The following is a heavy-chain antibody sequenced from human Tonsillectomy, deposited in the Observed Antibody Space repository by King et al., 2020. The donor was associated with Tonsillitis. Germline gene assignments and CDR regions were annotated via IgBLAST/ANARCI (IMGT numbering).Heavy chain of an antibody. CDR1: GFTFRSVG. CDR2: ISYDGDHT. D-gene: IGHD6-19*01. V-gene: IGHV3-30*18. CDR3: AKSRPGSSWYGGDF. J-gene: IGHJ4*02. Sequence: VQLVESGGGVVQPGGSLRLSCAASGFTFRSVGMHWFRQAPGKGLEWLAVISYDGDHTYYADSVKGRFTISRDNSENTLYLQMDSLRAEDTAVYYCAKSRPGSSWYGGDFGAQGTLVTVSS.